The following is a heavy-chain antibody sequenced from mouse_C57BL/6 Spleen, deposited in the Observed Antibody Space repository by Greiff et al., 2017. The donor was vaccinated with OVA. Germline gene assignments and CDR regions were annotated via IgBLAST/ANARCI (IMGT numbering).Heavy chain of an antibody. Sequence: QVQLQQPGAELVKPGASVKLSCKASGYTFTSYWMQWVKQRPGQGLEWIGEIDPSDSYTNYNQKFKGKATLTVDTSSSTAYMQLSSLTSEDSAVYYCARRGLLRYEYYFDYWGQGTTLTVSS. V-gene: IGHV1-50*01. D-gene: IGHD1-1*01. CDR2: IDPSDSYT. CDR1: GYTFTSYW. J-gene: IGHJ2*01. CDR3: ARRGLLRYEYYFDY.